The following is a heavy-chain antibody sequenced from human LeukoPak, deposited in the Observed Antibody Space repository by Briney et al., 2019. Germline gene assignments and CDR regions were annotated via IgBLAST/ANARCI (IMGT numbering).Heavy chain of an antibody. V-gene: IGHV1-18*01. CDR1: GYIFTSYG. CDR3: ARDLVHHRLLATNYHWFDP. D-gene: IGHD2-8*01. Sequence: ASVNVSCKASGYIFTSYGISWVRQAPGQGLEWMGWINTYNGNTKYIQKLQGRVTMTTDTSTSTAYMELRSLRSDDTAVYYCARDLVHHRLLATNYHWFDPWGQGTLVTVSS. J-gene: IGHJ5*02. CDR2: INTYNGNT.